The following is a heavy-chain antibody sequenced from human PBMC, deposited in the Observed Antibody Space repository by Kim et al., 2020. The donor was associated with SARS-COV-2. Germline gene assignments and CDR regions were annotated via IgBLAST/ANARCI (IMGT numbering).Heavy chain of an antibody. CDR2: ITTNTGIP. D-gene: IGHD1-1*01. CDR3: ARHGGYNVERYYYYGMDV. V-gene: IGHV7-4-1*02. Sequence: ASVKVSCKASGCNFTSYAMNWVRQAPGQGLEWMGVITTNTGIPTYAQGFPGRFVFSSDTSVSTAYLQMSSLRAEDTAVYYCARHGGYNVERYYYYGMDVW. J-gene: IGHJ6*01. CDR1: GCNFTSYA.